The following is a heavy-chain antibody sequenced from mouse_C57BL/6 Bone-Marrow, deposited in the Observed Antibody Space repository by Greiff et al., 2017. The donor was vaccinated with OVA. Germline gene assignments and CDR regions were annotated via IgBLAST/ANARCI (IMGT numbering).Heavy chain of an antibody. V-gene: IGHV5-6*01. CDR1: GFTFSSYG. CDR3: ASRPIYYAMDY. D-gene: IGHD6-5*01. J-gene: IGHJ4*01. Sequence: EVQLMESGGDLVKPGGSLKLSCAASGFTFSSYGMSWVRQTPDKRLEWVATISSGGSYTYYPDSVKGRFTISRDNAKNTLYLQMSSLKSEDTAMYYCASRPIYYAMDYWGQGTSVTVSS. CDR2: ISSGGSYT.